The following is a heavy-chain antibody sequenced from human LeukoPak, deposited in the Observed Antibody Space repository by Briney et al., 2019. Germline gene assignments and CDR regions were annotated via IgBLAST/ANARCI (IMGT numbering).Heavy chain of an antibody. D-gene: IGHD2-2*01. CDR2: IRYDGSNK. J-gene: IGHJ4*02. Sequence: GGSLRLSCAASGFTFSSYGMHWVRQAPGKGLEWVAFIRYDGSNKHYADSVKGRFTISRDNSKNTLYLQMNSLRAEDTAVYYCAGEVVPAAEVDYWGQGTLVTVSS. V-gene: IGHV3-30*02. CDR1: GFTFSSYG. CDR3: AGEVVPAAEVDY.